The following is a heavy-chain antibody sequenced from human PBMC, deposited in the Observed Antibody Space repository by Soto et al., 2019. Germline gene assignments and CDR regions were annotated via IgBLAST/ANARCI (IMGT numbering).Heavy chain of an antibody. CDR2: IYSGGST. CDR1: GFTVSSNY. CDR3: ARGSAISSEPFDP. J-gene: IGHJ5*02. Sequence: PGGSLRLSCAASGFTVSSNYMSWVRQAPGKGLEWVSVIYSGGSTYYADSVKGRFTISRDNSKNTLYLQMNSLRAEDRAVYYCARGSAISSEPFDPWGQGTLVTVS. V-gene: IGHV3-53*01. D-gene: IGHD2-21*01.